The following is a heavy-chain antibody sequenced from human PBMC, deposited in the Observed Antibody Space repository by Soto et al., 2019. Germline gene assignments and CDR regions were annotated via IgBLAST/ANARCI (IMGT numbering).Heavy chain of an antibody. CDR1: GGSISSNNW. Sequence: PSETLSLTCTVSGGSISSNNWWSWIRQPPGKGLEWIGEIFHSGSTYYSPSLKSRVTISVDKSKKCFSLNLTSVTAADTAVYYCARVYSGSYSDSWGQGTLVTVSS. D-gene: IGHD1-26*01. J-gene: IGHJ4*02. CDR3: ARVYSGSYSDS. CDR2: IFHSGST. V-gene: IGHV4-4*02.